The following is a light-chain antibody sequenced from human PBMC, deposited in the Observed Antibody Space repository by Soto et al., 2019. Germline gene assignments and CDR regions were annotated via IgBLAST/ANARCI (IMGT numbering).Light chain of an antibody. CDR2: SNN. V-gene: IGLV1-44*01. Sequence: QAVVTQPPSASGTLGQGFTISCSGSSSNIGVNTVNWYQQLPATASKLLFSSNNLRPSGVPYRFPGSKSGTSASLAISGFQSEEEVDYHCASWDDSLNGVVFGGGTKLTVL. J-gene: IGLJ2*01. CDR3: ASWDDSLNGVV. CDR1: SSNIGVNT.